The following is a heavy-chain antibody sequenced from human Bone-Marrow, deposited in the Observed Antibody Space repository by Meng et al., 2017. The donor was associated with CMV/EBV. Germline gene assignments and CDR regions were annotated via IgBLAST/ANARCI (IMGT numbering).Heavy chain of an antibody. Sequence: SCKASGGTFSSYDISWVRQAPGQGLEWVGRIKSKTDGGTTDYAAPVKGRCTISRDDSKNTLYLQMNSLKTEDTGVYYCTTGFGELWESLDAFDIWGKGTMVTVSS. CDR3: TTGFGELWESLDAFDI. V-gene: IGHV3-15*01. D-gene: IGHD3-10*01. CDR2: IKSKTDGGTT. J-gene: IGHJ3*02. CDR1: GGTFSSYD.